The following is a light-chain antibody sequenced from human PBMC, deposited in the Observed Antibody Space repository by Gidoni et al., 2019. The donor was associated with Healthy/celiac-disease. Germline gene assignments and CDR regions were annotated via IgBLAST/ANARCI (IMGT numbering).Light chain of an antibody. V-gene: IGLV2-23*01. Sequence: SALNQPASLSGAPGHSTTISCTGTSSDVGSYILVSWYQQHPGKAPKLMIYEGSKRPSGVSNRFSGSKSGNTASLTISGLQAEDEADYYCCSYAGSSTYVFGTGTKVTVL. CDR1: SSDVGSYIL. J-gene: IGLJ1*01. CDR3: CSYAGSSTYV. CDR2: EGS.